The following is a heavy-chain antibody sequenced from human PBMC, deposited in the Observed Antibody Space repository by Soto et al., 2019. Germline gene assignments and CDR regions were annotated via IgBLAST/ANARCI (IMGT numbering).Heavy chain of an antibody. CDR2: IYNSGRT. V-gene: IGHV4-61*01. CDR3: AREYSNSPEAFDI. CDR1: GGSVNSDYYC. D-gene: IGHD1-26*01. J-gene: IGHJ4*02. Sequence: QVKLQESGPGLVKPSETLSLTCTVSGGSVNSDYYCWTWIRQPPGKGLEWIGYIYNSGRTNYNPSLKSRVSISMDTSRNQFSLKLTSVTAADTAVFYCAREYSNSPEAFDIWGQGSLVTVSS.